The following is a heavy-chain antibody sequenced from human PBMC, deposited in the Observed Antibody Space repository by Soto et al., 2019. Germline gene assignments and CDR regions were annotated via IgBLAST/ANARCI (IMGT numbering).Heavy chain of an antibody. D-gene: IGHD3-22*01. CDR1: GYTFTSYA. CDR3: ARGSGYYYWDHY. Sequence: ASVKVSCKASGYTFTSYAMHWVRQAPGQRLEWMGWINAGNGNTKYSQKFQGRVTITRDTSASTVYMELSSLRSEDTAVYYCARGSGYYYWDHYWGQGTLVTVSS. V-gene: IGHV1-3*01. J-gene: IGHJ4*02. CDR2: INAGNGNT.